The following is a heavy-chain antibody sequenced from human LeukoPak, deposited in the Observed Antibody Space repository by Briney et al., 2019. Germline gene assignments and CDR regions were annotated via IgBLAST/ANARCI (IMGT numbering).Heavy chain of an antibody. J-gene: IGHJ3*02. CDR1: GGSISSGTYY. D-gene: IGHD3/OR15-3a*01. Sequence: PSETLSLTCTVSGGSISSGTYYWGWIRQPPGKGLEWIGSIYYSGITHYNPSLKSRVTISVDTSKNQFSLKLSSVTAADTAVYSCARPGTSHAFDIWGQGTMGTVSS. V-gene: IGHV4-39*01. CDR2: IYYSGIT. CDR3: ARPGTSHAFDI.